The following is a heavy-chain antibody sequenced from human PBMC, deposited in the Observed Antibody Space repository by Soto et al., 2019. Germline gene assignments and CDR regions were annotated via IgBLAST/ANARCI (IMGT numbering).Heavy chain of an antibody. CDR1: GFTFSSYA. CDR2: ISGSGGST. D-gene: IGHD6-19*01. V-gene: IGHV3-23*01. J-gene: IGHJ3*02. CDR3: AKDHRERCRGVAKTAFDI. Sequence: GSLRLSCAASGFTFSSYAMSWVRQAPGKGLEWVSAISGSGGSTHYADSAKGRFTISRDNSKNTLYLQMNSLRAEDTAVYYCAKDHRERCRGVAKTAFDIWGRGTMVTVSS.